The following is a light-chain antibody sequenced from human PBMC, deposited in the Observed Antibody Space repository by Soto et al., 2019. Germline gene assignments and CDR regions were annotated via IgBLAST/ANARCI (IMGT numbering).Light chain of an antibody. V-gene: IGKV3-15*01. CDR1: QSVTTN. CDR3: QQYLDWPLT. Sequence: EIVMTQSPGTLSVSPGERVTLSCRASQSVTTNLAWYQQKPGQTPRLLIYDISARASGIPGRFSGSGSGTDFTLTISSLQSEDSAVYYCQQYLDWPLTFGGGTKVAI. J-gene: IGKJ4*01. CDR2: DIS.